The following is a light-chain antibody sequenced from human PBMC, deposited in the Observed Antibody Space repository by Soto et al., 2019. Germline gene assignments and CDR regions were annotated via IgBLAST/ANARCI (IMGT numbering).Light chain of an antibody. CDR2: RNN. Sequence: QSVLTQPPSASGTPGQRVTISCSGSSSNIGSNYVYWYQQLPGTAPKLLIYRNNQRPSGVPDRFSGSKSGTSASLAISGLRSEDEADYSCAAWDDSLKVFGTGTKLTVL. J-gene: IGLJ1*01. V-gene: IGLV1-47*01. CDR1: SSNIGSNY. CDR3: AAWDDSLKV.